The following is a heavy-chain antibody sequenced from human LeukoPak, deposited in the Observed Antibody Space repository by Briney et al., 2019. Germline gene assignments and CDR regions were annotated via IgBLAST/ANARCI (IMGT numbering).Heavy chain of an antibody. Sequence: GGSLRLSCAASGFTFSDYAMHWVRQAPGKGLEWVAVISKDGSDKYYPGSVRGRFTISRDNSKNTIYLQMDSLRAEDTAIYYCARDYWWNYAYCGQRTLVTVSS. CDR1: GFTFSDYA. V-gene: IGHV3-30-3*01. CDR2: ISKDGSDK. J-gene: IGHJ4*02. D-gene: IGHD1-7*01. CDR3: ARDYWWNYAY.